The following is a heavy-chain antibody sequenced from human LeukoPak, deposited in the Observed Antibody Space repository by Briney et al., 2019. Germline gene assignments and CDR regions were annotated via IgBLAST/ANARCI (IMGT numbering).Heavy chain of an antibody. CDR2: ISSSSSYI. Sequence: GGSLRLSCAASGFTLSSYWMSWVRQAPGKGLEWVSSISSSSSYIYYADSVKGRFTISRDNAKNSLYLQMNSLRAEDTAVYYCAKGLHSSSWNDAFDIWGQGTTVTVSS. CDR3: AKGLHSSSWNDAFDI. D-gene: IGHD6-13*01. V-gene: IGHV3-21*01. CDR1: GFTLSSYW. J-gene: IGHJ3*02.